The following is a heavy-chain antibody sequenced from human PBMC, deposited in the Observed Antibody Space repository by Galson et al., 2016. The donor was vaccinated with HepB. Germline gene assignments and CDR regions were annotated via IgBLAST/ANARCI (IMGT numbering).Heavy chain of an antibody. J-gene: IGHJ6*04. CDR1: GHTLTAYY. D-gene: IGHD1-1*01. CDR2: MNPNSGAT. V-gene: IGHV1-2*02. CDR3: ARVGAIGSTGNGMDV. Sequence: SVKVSCKASGHTLTAYYIHWVRQAPGQGPEWMGWMNPNSGATDYAPKFEGRVTMTRDTSITTVYMQLTSLRLDDTAVYNCARVGAIGSTGNGMDVWGIGTTVTVSS.